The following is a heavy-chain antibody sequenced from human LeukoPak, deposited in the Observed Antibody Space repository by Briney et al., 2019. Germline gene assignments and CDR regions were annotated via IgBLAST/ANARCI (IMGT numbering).Heavy chain of an antibody. CDR1: GYTFTGYY. D-gene: IGHD6-19*01. Sequence: ASVKVSCKASGYTFTGYYMHWVRQAPGQGLEWMGWINPNSGGTNYAQKFQGWVTMTRDTSISTAYMELSRLRSDDTAVYYCTRANSYSGWYQNNWFDPWGQGTLVTVSS. CDR3: TRANSYSGWYQNNWFDP. V-gene: IGHV1-2*04. CDR2: INPNSGGT. J-gene: IGHJ5*02.